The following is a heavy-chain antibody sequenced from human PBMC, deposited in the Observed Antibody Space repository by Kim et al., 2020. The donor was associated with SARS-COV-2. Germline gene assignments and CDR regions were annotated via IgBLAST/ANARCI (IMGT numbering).Heavy chain of an antibody. Sequence: SGPTLVNPTQTLTLTCTFSGFSLSTSGMCVSWIRQPPGKALEWLALIDWDDDKYYSTSLKTRLTISKDTSKNQVVLTMTNMDPVDTATYYCARSPLGYSYGYGWFDPWGQGTLVTVSS. D-gene: IGHD5-18*01. CDR1: GFSLSTSGMC. CDR3: ARSPLGYSYGYGWFDP. J-gene: IGHJ5*02. CDR2: IDWDDDK. V-gene: IGHV2-70*01.